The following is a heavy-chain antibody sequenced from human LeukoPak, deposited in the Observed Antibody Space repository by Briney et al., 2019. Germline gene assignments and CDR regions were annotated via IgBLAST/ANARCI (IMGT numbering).Heavy chain of an antibody. D-gene: IGHD6-19*01. V-gene: IGHV3-30*02. CDR3: ARGGKRAVAGTRSLQYFQH. Sequence: GGSLRLSCAASGLTFSSYGMHWVRQAPGKGLEWVAYIRYDGSNKYYADSVKGRFTISRDNSKNTLYVQMNSLRTEDTAAYYCARGGKRAVAGTRSLQYFQHWGQGTLVTVSS. CDR1: GLTFSSYG. CDR2: IRYDGSNK. J-gene: IGHJ1*01.